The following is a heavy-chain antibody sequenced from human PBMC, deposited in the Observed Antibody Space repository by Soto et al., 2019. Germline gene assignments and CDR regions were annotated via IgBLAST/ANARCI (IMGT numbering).Heavy chain of an antibody. Sequence: ASVKVSCKASGYTFTGYYVHWVRQAPGQGLEWMGWINPNSGDTYLAQRFQGRVTMNRDTSIGTAYMELRGLASDDTAEYYCAKGGAIVAAGTRVYLYNAMDVWGQGTTVTVSS. CDR1: GYTFTGYY. V-gene: IGHV1-2*02. D-gene: IGHD1-26*01. CDR3: AKGGAIVAAGTRVYLYNAMDV. J-gene: IGHJ6*02. CDR2: INPNSGDT.